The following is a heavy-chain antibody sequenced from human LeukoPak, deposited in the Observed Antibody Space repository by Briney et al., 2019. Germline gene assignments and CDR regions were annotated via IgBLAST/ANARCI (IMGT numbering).Heavy chain of an antibody. CDR2: TYYRSKWYN. D-gene: IGHD3-10*01. CDR1: GDSVSSNSAA. CDR3: ARGEYYGTGRPTNFDY. V-gene: IGHV6-1*01. J-gene: IGHJ4*02. Sequence: SQTLSLTCAISGDSVSSNSAAWDWIRQSPSRGLEWLGRTYYRSKWYNDYAVSVKSRITINPDTSKNQFSLQLNSVTPEDTAVYYCARGEYYGTGRPTNFDYWGQGTLVTVSS.